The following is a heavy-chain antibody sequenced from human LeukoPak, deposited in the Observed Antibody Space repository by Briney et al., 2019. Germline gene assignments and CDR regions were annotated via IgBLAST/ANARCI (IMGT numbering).Heavy chain of an antibody. CDR2: ISYDGSNK. CDR1: GFTFSSYG. J-gene: IGHJ6*04. D-gene: IGHD2-2*01. V-gene: IGHV3-30*18. Sequence: GGSLRLSCAASGFTFSSYGMHWVRQAPGKGLEWVAVISYDGSNKYYADSVKGRFTISRDNSKNTLYLQMNSLRAEDTAVYYGAKELLPAAEIYGMDVWGKGTTFTVSS. CDR3: AKELLPAAEIYGMDV.